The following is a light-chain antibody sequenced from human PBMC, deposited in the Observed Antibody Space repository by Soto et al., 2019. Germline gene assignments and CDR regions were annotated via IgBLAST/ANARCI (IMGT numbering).Light chain of an antibody. J-gene: IGKJ4*01. Sequence: EIVMTQSPATLSVSPGERATLSCRASQSVSSNLAWYQQKPGQAPRLLIYGASTRATGIPARFSVSGSGTEFNLTISSLQSEDFAVCYCKQYNNWPSGRFGGGTKVEIK. CDR1: QSVSSN. CDR2: GAS. V-gene: IGKV3-15*01. CDR3: KQYNNWPSGR.